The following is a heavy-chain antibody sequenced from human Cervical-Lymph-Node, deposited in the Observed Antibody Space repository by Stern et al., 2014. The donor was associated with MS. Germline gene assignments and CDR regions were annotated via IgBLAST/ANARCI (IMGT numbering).Heavy chain of an antibody. Sequence: QLQLQESGPGLVKPSETLSLTCTVSGGSISSYYWSWIRQPPGKGQDLTGYIYYSGSTNYNPSLKSRVTISVDTSKNQFSLKLSSVTAADTAVYYCARGYGGNPIDYWGQGTLVTVSS. CDR3: ARGYGGNPIDY. CDR1: GGSISSYY. J-gene: IGHJ4*02. CDR2: IYYSGST. D-gene: IGHD4-23*01. V-gene: IGHV4-59*01.